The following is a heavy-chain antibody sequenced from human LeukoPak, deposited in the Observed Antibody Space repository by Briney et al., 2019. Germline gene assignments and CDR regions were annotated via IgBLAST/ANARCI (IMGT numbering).Heavy chain of an antibody. D-gene: IGHD2-15*01. CDR2: IVVGRGNT. J-gene: IGHJ3*02. CDR1: GFTFTSSA. CDR3: ATDQSGGYFNDACDI. Sequence: SVKVSCKAAGFTFTSSAMQWVRQARGQRLEWIGWIVVGRGNTDYAQKFQERVTITRDMSTSTVYMEVSSLRSEDTAVYYCATDQSGGYFNDACDIWGQGTMVTVSS. V-gene: IGHV1-58*02.